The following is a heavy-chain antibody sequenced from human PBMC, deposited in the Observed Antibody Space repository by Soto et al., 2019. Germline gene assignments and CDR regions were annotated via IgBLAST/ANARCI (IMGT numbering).Heavy chain of an antibody. V-gene: IGHV4-4*02. CDR3: ARHPPGYCSGGSCYSPYYFDY. CDR2: IFHSGST. Sequence: SETLSLTCAVSGGSISSPNWWSWVRQPPGKGLEWIGEIFHSGSTNYNPFLKSRVTILVDKSKNQFSLILNSVTAADTAVYYCARHPPGYCSGGSCYSPYYFDYWGQGTLVTVS. D-gene: IGHD2-15*01. J-gene: IGHJ4*02. CDR1: GGSISSPNW.